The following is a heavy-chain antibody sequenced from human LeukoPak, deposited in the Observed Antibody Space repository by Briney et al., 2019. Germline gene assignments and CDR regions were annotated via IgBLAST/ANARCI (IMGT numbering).Heavy chain of an antibody. CDR1: GFTFSSYA. CDR3: AKDGTAPQYDFWSGYYIGPFFDY. J-gene: IGHJ4*02. CDR2: ISYDGSNK. Sequence: GGSLRLSCAASGFTFSSYAMHWVRQAPGKGLEWVAVISYDGSNKYYADSVKGRFTISRDNSKNTLYPQMNSLRAEDTAVYYCAKDGTAPQYDFWSGYYIGPFFDYWGQGTLVTVSS. V-gene: IGHV3-30-3*01. D-gene: IGHD3-3*01.